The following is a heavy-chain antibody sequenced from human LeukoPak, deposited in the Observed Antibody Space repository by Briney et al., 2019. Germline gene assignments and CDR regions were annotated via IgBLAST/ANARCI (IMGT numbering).Heavy chain of an antibody. J-gene: IGHJ4*02. CDR1: GHSFISYW. D-gene: IGHD6-13*01. CDR2: IYPGDSDT. V-gene: IGHV5-51*01. Sequence: GESLKISCKGSGHSFISYWIGWVRQMPGKGLEWMGIIYPGDSDTRYSPSFQGQVTISADKSISTAYLQWSSLKASDTAMYYCARHGDIAAATFEYWGQGNLVTVSS. CDR3: ARHGDIAAATFEY.